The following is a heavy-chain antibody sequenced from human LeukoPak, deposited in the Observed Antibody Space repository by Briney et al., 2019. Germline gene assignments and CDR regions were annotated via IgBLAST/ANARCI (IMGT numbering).Heavy chain of an antibody. CDR3: ARHCRYSSGARTNNWFDP. V-gene: IGHV4-4*07. CDR1: GGSISSYY. Sequence: SETLSLTCTVSGGSISSYYGSWIRQPAGKGLEWIGRIYTSGSTNYNPSLKSRVTMSVDTSKNQFSLTLSSVTAADTAVYYCARHCRYSSGARTNNWFDPWGQGTLVTVSS. J-gene: IGHJ5*02. D-gene: IGHD2-15*01. CDR2: IYTSGST.